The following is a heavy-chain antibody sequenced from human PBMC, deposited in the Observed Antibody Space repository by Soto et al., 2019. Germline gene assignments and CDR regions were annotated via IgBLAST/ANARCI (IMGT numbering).Heavy chain of an antibody. V-gene: IGHV3-53*05. J-gene: IGHJ6*03. D-gene: IGHD6-6*01. Sequence: GGSLRLSWAASGFTVSSNYMSWGRQAPGKGLEWVSVIYSGGSTYYADSVKGRFTISRDNSKNTVYLQMGSLRPEDMAVYYCARRARPDSYYMDVWGKGTTVTVSS. CDR1: GFTVSSNY. CDR2: IYSGGST. CDR3: ARRARPDSYYMDV.